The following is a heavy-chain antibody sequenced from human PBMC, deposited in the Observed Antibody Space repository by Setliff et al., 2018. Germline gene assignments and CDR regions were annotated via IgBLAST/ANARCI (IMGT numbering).Heavy chain of an antibody. Sequence: SETLSLTCAVYGESFSGYYWSWIRQPPGKGLEWVGEINHSGSTNYNQSLKSRVTLSVDTSKNQFSLKLTSVTAADTAIYYCASRRTGPGGWFDYWGQGTLVTVS. CDR2: INHSGST. CDR3: ASRRTGPGGWFDY. V-gene: IGHV4-34*01. J-gene: IGHJ5*01. CDR1: GESFSGYY. D-gene: IGHD1-26*01.